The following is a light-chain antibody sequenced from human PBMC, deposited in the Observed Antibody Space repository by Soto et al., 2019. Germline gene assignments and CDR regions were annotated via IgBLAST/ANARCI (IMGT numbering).Light chain of an antibody. Sequence: QSALAQPRSVSVSPGQSVTISCTATTTDVGGYNFVYWYQQHPDKAPKLMIYDVSKRPSGVPDRFSGSKSGYTASLTISGIQAEDEADYSCCSYEGSYVFGTGTKVNV. V-gene: IGLV2-11*01. CDR1: TTDVGGYNF. CDR2: DVS. CDR3: CSYEGSYV. J-gene: IGLJ1*01.